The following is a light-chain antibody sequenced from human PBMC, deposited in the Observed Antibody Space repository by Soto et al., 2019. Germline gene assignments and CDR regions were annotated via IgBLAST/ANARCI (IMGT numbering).Light chain of an antibody. Sequence: IKVSQSPSTVSASVGDRVTITCRASQSISSWLAWYQQKPGKAPKLLIYDASSLESGVPSRFSGSGYGTEFTLTISSLQPEDFATYYCLQHNSHPHTFGGGTKVDIK. J-gene: IGKJ4*01. CDR3: LQHNSHPHT. CDR2: DAS. CDR1: QSISSW. V-gene: IGKV1-5*01.